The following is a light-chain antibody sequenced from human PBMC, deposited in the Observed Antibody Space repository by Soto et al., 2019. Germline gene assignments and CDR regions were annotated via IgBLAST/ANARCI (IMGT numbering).Light chain of an antibody. J-gene: IGLJ1*01. CDR1: STDVGDFNF. Sequence: SVLTQPPSASGSPGQSITISCTGTSTDVGDFNFVSWYQQHPGKAPKVLIYEVINRPSGISNRFSGSKSGNTASLTISGLQAEDEADYYCSSYRSGSILFVFGAGTKVTVL. V-gene: IGLV2-14*01. CDR3: SSYRSGSILFV. CDR2: EVI.